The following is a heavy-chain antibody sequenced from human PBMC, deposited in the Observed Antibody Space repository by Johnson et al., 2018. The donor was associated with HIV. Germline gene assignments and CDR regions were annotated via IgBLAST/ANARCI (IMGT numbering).Heavy chain of an antibody. D-gene: IGHD1-14*01. J-gene: IGHJ3*01. Sequence: QVQLVESGGGVVRPGGSLRLSCAASGFTFDDHGMSWVRQAPGKGLEWVAFISYDGSNKYYADSVKGRFTISRDNSRNTLYLQMKRLRAEDTTVYFCAIMSAPEDADAFDFGGQGTMVTVSS. V-gene: IGHV3-30*03. CDR1: GFTFDDHG. CDR3: AIMSAPEDADAFDF. CDR2: ISYDGSNK.